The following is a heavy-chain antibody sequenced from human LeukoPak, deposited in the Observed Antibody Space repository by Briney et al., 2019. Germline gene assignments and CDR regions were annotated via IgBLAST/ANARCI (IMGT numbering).Heavy chain of an antibody. J-gene: IGHJ4*02. CDR1: GFIFSSYS. D-gene: IGHD1-26*01. CDR3: AKSVVNSGTYIPFDY. V-gene: IGHV3-23*01. Sequence: GGTLRLSCVASGFIFSSYSMSWVRQAPGKGLEWVSVISGSGRSAYYADSVKGRFTISRDKSTNTVYLQMSSLRAEDTAFYYCAKSVVNSGTYIPFDYWGQGTLVTVSS. CDR2: ISGSGRSA.